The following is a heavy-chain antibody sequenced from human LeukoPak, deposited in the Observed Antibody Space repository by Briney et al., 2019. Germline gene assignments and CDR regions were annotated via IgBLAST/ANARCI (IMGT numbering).Heavy chain of an antibody. CDR3: ARLVRGDDYGDYDDY. J-gene: IGHJ4*02. CDR2: IKEDGSEE. V-gene: IGHV3-7*01. Sequence: PGGSLRLSCAASGFTFSSYWMSWVRQAPGKGLECVANIKEDGSEEYYVDSVKGRFSISRDNAKNSLYLQMNSLRAEDTAVYYCARLVRGDDYGDYDDYWGQGTLVTVSS. CDR1: GFTFSSYW. D-gene: IGHD4-17*01.